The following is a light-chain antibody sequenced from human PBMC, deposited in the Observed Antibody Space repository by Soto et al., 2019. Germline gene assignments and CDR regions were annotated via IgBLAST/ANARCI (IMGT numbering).Light chain of an antibody. CDR3: QQANRFPPS. Sequence: DIQMTQSPSSISASVGDRVTISCRASQDIRNWVAWYQQKPRKAPRLLIYSASNFQSGVPSRFSGSGSETDFSLTITSLQPEDFATYYCQQANRFPPSFGGGTKVDI. CDR2: SAS. CDR1: QDIRNW. J-gene: IGKJ4*01. V-gene: IGKV1-12*01.